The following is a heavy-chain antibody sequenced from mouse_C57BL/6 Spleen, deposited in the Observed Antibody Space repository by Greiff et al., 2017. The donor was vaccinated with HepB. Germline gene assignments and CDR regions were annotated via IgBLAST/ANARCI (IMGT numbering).Heavy chain of an antibody. CDR1: GYSFTGED. Sequence: EVQLQESGPELVKPGASVKISCKASGYSFTGEDRNWVKQSPEKSLEWIGEINPSTGGTTYNQKFKAKATLTVDKSSSTAYMQLKSLTSEDSAVYYFARLLVFDYWGQGTTLTVSS. CDR3: ARLLVFDY. J-gene: IGHJ2*01. CDR2: INPSTGGT. V-gene: IGHV1-42*01.